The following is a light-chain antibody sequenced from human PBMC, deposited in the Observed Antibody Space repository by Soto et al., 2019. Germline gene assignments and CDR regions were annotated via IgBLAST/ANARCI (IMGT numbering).Light chain of an antibody. J-gene: IGKJ3*01. Sequence: DIQMTQSPSTLSASVGDRVTITCRASQSISSWLAWYQQKPGTAPKLLIYKASSLESGVPSRFSGSGSGTEFTLTISSLQPDDFAIYDCQQYNSYSPRTFGPGTKVDIK. V-gene: IGKV1-5*03. CDR3: QQYNSYSPRT. CDR2: KAS. CDR1: QSISSW.